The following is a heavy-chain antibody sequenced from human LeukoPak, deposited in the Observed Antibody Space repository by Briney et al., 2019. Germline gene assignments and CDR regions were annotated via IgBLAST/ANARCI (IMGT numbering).Heavy chain of an antibody. CDR3: ARDKPPTPYAVAGGEDGSAFDI. J-gene: IGHJ3*02. Sequence: GGSLRLSCAASGFTFSDYYMSWIRQAPGKGLEWVSYISSSGSTIYYADSVKGRFTISRDNAKNSLYLQMNSLRAEDTAVYYCARDKPPTPYAVAGGEDGSAFDIWGQGTMVTVSS. V-gene: IGHV3-11*04. CDR2: ISSSGSTI. CDR1: GFTFSDYY. D-gene: IGHD6-19*01.